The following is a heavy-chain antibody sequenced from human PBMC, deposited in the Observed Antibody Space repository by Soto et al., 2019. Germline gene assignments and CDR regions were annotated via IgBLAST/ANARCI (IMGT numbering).Heavy chain of an antibody. CDR1: GDSVSSNSAA. D-gene: IGHD1-7*01. J-gene: IGHJ6*03. Sequence: QVPLQESGPGLVKPSQTLSLTCAISGDSVSSNSAAWNWIRLSPSRGLELLARTYYRSRWYNDYAVSVRSRITVNPATSKIQFSLQLTSVTPEDTAVYYCAGTTSHQWYYMDVWGKGTTVTVSS. V-gene: IGHV6-1*01. CDR3: AGTTSHQWYYMDV. CDR2: TYYRSRWYN.